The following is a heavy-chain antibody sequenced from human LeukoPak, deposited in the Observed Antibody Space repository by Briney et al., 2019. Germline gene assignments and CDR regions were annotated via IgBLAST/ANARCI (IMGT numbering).Heavy chain of an antibody. J-gene: IGHJ4*02. V-gene: IGHV4-38-2*02. CDR1: GYSISSGYY. CDR2: IYHSGST. Sequence: SETLSLTCTVSGYSISSGYYWGWIRQPPGKGLEWIGSIYHSGSTYYNPSLKSRVTISVDTSKNQFSLKLTSVTAADTAVYYCARVAVAAREYFDYWGQGTLVTVSS. D-gene: IGHD6-19*01. CDR3: ARVAVAAREYFDY.